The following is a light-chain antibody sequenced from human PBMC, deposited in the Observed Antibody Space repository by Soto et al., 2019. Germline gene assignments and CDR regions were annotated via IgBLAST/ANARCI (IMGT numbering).Light chain of an antibody. V-gene: IGKV3-15*01. CDR2: GAF. CDR1: QIIGTN. CDR3: QQYDKWPYT. Sequence: ENVLTQSPATLSVSPGERATLSCRTSQIIGTNLAWYQQKPGQAPRLLIYGAFIRAPGFPVRFRGTGSGSEFNLIISSLQTEDGALYYCQQYDKWPYTFGQGTNLEIK. J-gene: IGKJ2*01.